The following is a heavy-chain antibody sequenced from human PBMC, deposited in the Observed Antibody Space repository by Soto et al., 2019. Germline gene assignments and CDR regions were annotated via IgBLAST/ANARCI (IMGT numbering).Heavy chain of an antibody. V-gene: IGHV3-15*01. CDR3: TTDWRYCSGGSCYPAGYGY. D-gene: IGHD2-15*01. Sequence: KPGGSLRLSFAASGFTFNNAGMSWVRQAPGKGLEWVGRIKSKTDGGTTDYASPAKGRCTISRDDSKNTLYLQMNSLKTEDTAVYYCTTDWRYCSGGSCYPAGYGYWGQGTLVTVSS. CDR2: IKSKTDGGTT. J-gene: IGHJ4*02. CDR1: GFTFNNAG.